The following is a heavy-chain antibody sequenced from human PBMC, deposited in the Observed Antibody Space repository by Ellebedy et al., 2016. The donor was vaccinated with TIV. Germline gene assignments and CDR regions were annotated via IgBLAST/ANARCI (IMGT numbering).Heavy chain of an antibody. CDR2: IYHSGST. CDR3: ASAFPVPGDNDAFDR. CDR1: GDSITRSNW. D-gene: IGHD6-19*01. J-gene: IGHJ3*01. V-gene: IGHV4-4*02. Sequence: SETLSLTXAVSGDSITRSNWWCWVRQPPGKGLEWIGEIYHSGSTSYNPSLESRVTISVDKSKNQFSLRLKSVTAADTAVYYCASAFPVPGDNDAFDRWGQGTMVTVSS.